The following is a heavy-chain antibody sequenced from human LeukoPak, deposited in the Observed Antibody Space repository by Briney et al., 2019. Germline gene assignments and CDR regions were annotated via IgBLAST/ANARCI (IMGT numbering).Heavy chain of an antibody. D-gene: IGHD3-10*01. CDR3: ARDWGYYGSGSYYVLGF. CDR1: GYTFTSYG. Sequence: ASVKVSCKASGYTFTSYGISWVRQAPGQGLEWMGWISAYNGITNYAQKLQGRVTMTTDTSTSTAYMELRSLRSDDTAVYYCARDWGYYGSGSYYVLGFWGQGTLVTVSS. V-gene: IGHV1-18*04. CDR2: ISAYNGIT. J-gene: IGHJ4*02.